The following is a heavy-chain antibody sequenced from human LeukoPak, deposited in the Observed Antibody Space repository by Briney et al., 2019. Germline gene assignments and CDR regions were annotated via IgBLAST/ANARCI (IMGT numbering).Heavy chain of an antibody. J-gene: IGHJ3*02. Sequence: GGSLRLSCAASGFTFSSYGMHWVRQAPGKGLEWVAVIWYDGSNKYYADSVKGRFTISRDNSKNTLYLQMNSLRAEDTAVYYCARALPTPHYGAFDIWGQGTMVTVSS. V-gene: IGHV3-33*01. CDR1: GFTFSSYG. CDR2: IWYDGSNK. CDR3: ARALPTPHYGAFDI. D-gene: IGHD4-17*01.